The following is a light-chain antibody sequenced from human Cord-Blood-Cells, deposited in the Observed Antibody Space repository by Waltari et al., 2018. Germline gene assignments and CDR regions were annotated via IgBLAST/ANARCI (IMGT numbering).Light chain of an antibody. CDR1: SRDVGGDNY. CDR3: SSYTSSSTLV. J-gene: IGLJ3*02. Sequence: SALTQPASGSGSPGQSIAISCTGTSRDVGGDNYVSWDQQHPGKAPKLMIYDVSKRPYGVSTRLSGSKSRNTAFLTISGLQAADEADYYCSSYTSSSTLVCGGGTKLTVL. CDR2: DVS. V-gene: IGLV2-14*01.